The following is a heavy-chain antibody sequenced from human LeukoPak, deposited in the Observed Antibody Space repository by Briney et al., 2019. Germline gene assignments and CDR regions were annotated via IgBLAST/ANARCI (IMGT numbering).Heavy chain of an antibody. CDR3: ARARFSTVVTPNAFDI. CDR1: GGSISSSSYY. CDR2: IYYSGST. D-gene: IGHD4-23*01. V-gene: IGHV4-39*07. Sequence: SETLSLTCTVSGGSISSSSYYWGWIRQPPGKGLEWIGSIYYSGSTYYNPSLKSRVTISVDTSKNQFSLKLSSVTAADTAVYYCARARFSTVVTPNAFDIWGQGTMVTVSS. J-gene: IGHJ3*02.